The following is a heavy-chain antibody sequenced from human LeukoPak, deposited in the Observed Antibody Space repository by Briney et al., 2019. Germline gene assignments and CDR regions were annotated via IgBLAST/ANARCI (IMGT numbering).Heavy chain of an antibody. J-gene: IGHJ6*02. CDR3: ARSDTAMVKGMDV. V-gene: IGHV4-59*08. CDR2: IYYSGST. D-gene: IGHD5-18*01. Sequence: SETLSLTCTVSGGSISSYYWSWIRQPPGKGLEWIGYIYYSGSTNYNPSLKSRVTISVDTSKNQFSLKLSCVTAADTAVYYCARSDTAMVKGMDVWGQGTTVTVSS. CDR1: GGSISSYY.